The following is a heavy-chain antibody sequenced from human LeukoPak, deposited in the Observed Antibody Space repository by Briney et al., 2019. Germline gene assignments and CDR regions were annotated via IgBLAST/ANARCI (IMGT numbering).Heavy chain of an antibody. V-gene: IGHV3-23*01. CDR2: ISGSGGST. Sequence: GGSLRPSCAASGFTFSSYAMSWVRQAPGKGPEWVSAISGSGGSTYYADSVKGRFTISRDNSKNTLYLQMNSLRAEDTAVYYCAKMGSHRGSSLGGWGQGTLVTVSS. CDR1: GFTFSSYA. D-gene: IGHD1-26*01. J-gene: IGHJ4*02. CDR3: AKMGSHRGSSLGG.